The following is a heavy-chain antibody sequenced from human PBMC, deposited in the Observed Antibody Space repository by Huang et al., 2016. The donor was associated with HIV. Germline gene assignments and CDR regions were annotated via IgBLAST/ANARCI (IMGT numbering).Heavy chain of an antibody. J-gene: IGHJ5*02. CDR3: ARDKEAGTPFFDP. V-gene: IGHV1-3*01. CDR1: GFNFLTYA. CDR2: IHVDGHT. Sequence: QVQLVQSGAEVEKPGASVNLSCKASGFNFLTYALHWVRQAPGQRLEWMGWIHVDGHTKYSQKCHGRVTSTRDRSASTVYVDFKSLTYEDTAVYYCARDKEAGTPFFDPWGQGTLVTVSS. D-gene: IGHD6-19*01.